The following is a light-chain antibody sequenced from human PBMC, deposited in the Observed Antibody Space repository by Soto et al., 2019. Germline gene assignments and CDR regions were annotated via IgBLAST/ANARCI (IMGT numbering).Light chain of an antibody. CDR2: QVT. CDR3: SSYTAFSTDIL. CDR1: SSDVGNYNF. Sequence: QSALTQPASVSGSPGQSITISCTGTSSDVGNYNFVSWYQHHAGTAPKLIIYQVTNRPSGVSDRFSASKSGDTASLTISGLQAEDEAVYCCSSYTAFSTDILFGGGTKLTVL. V-gene: IGLV2-14*01. J-gene: IGLJ2*01.